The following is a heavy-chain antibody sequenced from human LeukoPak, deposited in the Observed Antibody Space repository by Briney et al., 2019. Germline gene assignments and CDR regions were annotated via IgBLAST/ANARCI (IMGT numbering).Heavy chain of an antibody. Sequence: SQTLSLTCAVSGGSISSGGYSWSWIRQPPGKGLEWSGYIYHRGSTYSNPSLKSRVTLSVDRPKNQYPMKLSDVIATDTAVYYCARVGYDILTGYRFDSRGQGTLVTVSS. CDR1: GGSISSGGYS. J-gene: IGHJ5*01. V-gene: IGHV4-30-2*01. D-gene: IGHD3-9*01. CDR3: ARVGYDILTGYRFDS. CDR2: IYHRGST.